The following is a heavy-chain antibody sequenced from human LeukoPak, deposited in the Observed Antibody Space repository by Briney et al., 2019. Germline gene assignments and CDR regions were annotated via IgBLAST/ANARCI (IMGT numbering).Heavy chain of an antibody. CDR1: GGSFSGYY. Sequence: SETLSLTCAVYGGSFSGYYWSWIRQPPGKGLEWIGEINHSGSTNYNPSLKSRVTISVDTSKNQFSLKLSSVTAADTAVYYCARARHYDISTFLNWYFDLWGRGTLVTVSS. CDR2: INHSGST. CDR3: ARARHYDISTFLNWYFDL. D-gene: IGHD3-9*01. J-gene: IGHJ2*01. V-gene: IGHV4-34*01.